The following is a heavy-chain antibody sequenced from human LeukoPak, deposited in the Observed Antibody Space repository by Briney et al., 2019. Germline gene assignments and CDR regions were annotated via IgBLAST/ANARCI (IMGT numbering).Heavy chain of an antibody. CDR1: GFTFSSYW. V-gene: IGHV3-21*01. CDR2: IDSRSAYI. J-gene: IGHJ4*02. Sequence: GGSLRLSCAASGFTFSSYWMSWVRQAPGKGLQWVASIDSRSAYIYYADSVKGRFIISRDNAKTSLYLHMNSLRAEDTAVYYCAAYNYGYLADYWGQRTLVTVSS. D-gene: IGHD5-18*01. CDR3: AAYNYGYLADY.